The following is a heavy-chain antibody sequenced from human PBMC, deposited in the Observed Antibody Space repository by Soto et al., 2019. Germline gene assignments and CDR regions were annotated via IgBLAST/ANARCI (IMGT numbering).Heavy chain of an antibody. CDR2: MNPNSGNT. CDR1: GYTFTSYD. V-gene: IGHV1-8*01. J-gene: IGHJ3*02. Sequence: SAKVSCKASGYTFTSYDINRARQATGQGLEWMGWMNPNSGNTGYAEKFQGRATMTRNTSISTAYMELSSLRSEETAVYYCARGRGPIDAFDIWGQGTMVTVSS. CDR3: ARGRGPIDAFDI.